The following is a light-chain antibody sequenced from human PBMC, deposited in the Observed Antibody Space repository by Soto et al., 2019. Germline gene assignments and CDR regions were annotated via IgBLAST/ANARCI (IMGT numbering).Light chain of an antibody. Sequence: DIQMTQSPSTLSASVGDRVTVTCRASQSINGWLAWYQQKPGKAPKLLIYDASSLHSGVPSRFSGSGSGTEFTLTISTLQPDDFATYYCQQYKSYSRTFGQGTKVDI. V-gene: IGKV1-5*01. J-gene: IGKJ1*01. CDR3: QQYKSYSRT. CDR1: QSINGW. CDR2: DAS.